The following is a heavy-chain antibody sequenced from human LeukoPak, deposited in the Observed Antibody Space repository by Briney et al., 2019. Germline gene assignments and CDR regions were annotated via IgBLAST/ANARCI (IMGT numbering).Heavy chain of an antibody. CDR3: ARDLGRYSYGLGWFDP. CDR2: INPNSGGT. J-gene: IGHJ5*02. V-gene: IGHV1-2*06. D-gene: IGHD5-18*01. Sequence: ASVTVSCKASGYTFTGYYMHWVRQAPGQGHEWMGRINPNSGGTNYAQKFQGRVTMTRDTSISTAYMELSRLRSDDTAVYYCARDLGRYSYGLGWFDPWGQGTLVTISS. CDR1: GYTFTGYY.